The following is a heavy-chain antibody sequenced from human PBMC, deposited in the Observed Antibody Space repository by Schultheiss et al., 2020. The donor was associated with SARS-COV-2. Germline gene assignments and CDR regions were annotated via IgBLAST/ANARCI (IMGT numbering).Heavy chain of an antibody. Sequence: ASVKVSCKASGGTFSSYAISWVRQAPGQGLEWMGWINPNSGGTNYAQKFQGWVTMTRDTSISTAYMELSRLRSDDTAVYYCARAAGCSSTSCSDYWGQGTLVTVSS. CDR1: GGTFSSYA. V-gene: IGHV1-2*04. CDR3: ARAAGCSSTSCSDY. CDR2: INPNSGGT. D-gene: IGHD2-2*01. J-gene: IGHJ4*02.